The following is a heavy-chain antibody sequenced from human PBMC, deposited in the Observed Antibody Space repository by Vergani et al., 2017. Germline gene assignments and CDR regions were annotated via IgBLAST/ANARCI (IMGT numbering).Heavy chain of an antibody. V-gene: IGHV4-59*12. CDR2: INHSGST. D-gene: IGHD4-17*01. CDR1: GGSISSYY. Sequence: VQLVESGPGLVKPSETLSHTCTVSGGSISSYYWSWIRQPPGKGLEWIGEINHSGSTNYNPSLKSRVTISVDTSKNQFSLKLSSVTAADTAVYYCATTDYGDYYFDYWGQGTLVTVSS. CDR3: ATTDYGDYYFDY. J-gene: IGHJ4*02.